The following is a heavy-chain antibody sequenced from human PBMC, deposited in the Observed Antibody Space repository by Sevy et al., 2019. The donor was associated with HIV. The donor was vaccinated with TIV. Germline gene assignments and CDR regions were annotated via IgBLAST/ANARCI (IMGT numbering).Heavy chain of an antibody. CDR3: ARYWGTGTTYCSFDI. CDR1: GGSISSVGYS. CDR2: IYHSGIT. D-gene: IGHD4-17*01. Sequence: SQTLSLTCAVSGGSISSVGYSWNWIRQPPGKGLEWNGYIYHSGITYYKPSLKSRVTISVVRSKNHFSLKLSSVPAADTAVYYCARYWGTGTTYCSFDIWGQGTMVTVSS. V-gene: IGHV4-30-2*01. J-gene: IGHJ3*02.